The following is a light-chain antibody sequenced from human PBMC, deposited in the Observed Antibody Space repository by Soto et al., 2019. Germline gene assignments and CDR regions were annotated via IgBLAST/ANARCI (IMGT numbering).Light chain of an antibody. CDR3: SSYTSSSTLPYV. J-gene: IGLJ1*01. CDR2: DVS. CDR1: SSDVGGYNY. Sequence: QSVLTQPASVSGSPGQSITISCTGTSSDVGGYNYVSWYQQHPGKAPKLMIYDVSNRPSGVSNRFSGSKSGNTASLTISGLQAEDEAYYYCSSYTSSSTLPYVFGTGTKRTVL. V-gene: IGLV2-14*01.